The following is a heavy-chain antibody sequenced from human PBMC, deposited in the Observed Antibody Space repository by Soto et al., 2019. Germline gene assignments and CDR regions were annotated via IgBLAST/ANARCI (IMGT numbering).Heavy chain of an antibody. CDR1: GLTFSSYA. J-gene: IGHJ6*02. D-gene: IGHD6-13*01. V-gene: IGHV3-23*01. Sequence: GGSLRLSCAASGLTFSSYAMSWVRQAPGKGLEWVSGIIGSGGSTFNADSVKGRFTISRDNSKNTLFLQMNSLRAEDTAVYYCAKKGGAEQLWTYGMDVWGQGTTVTVSS. CDR2: IIGSGGST. CDR3: AKKGGAEQLWTYGMDV.